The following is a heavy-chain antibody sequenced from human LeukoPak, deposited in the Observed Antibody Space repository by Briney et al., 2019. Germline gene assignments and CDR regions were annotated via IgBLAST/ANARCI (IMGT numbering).Heavy chain of an antibody. V-gene: IGHV3-15*01. CDR1: GFTFSSAW. Sequence: GGSLRLSCAASGFTFSSAWMSWVRQAPGKGLEWVGRIKSKTDGGTTDYAAPVKGRFTISRDDSINTLYLQMNSLRAEDTAVYYCARERSYSSSCNGPCRGKLWFDPWGQGTLVTISS. J-gene: IGHJ5*02. CDR3: ARERSYSSSCNGPCRGKLWFDP. D-gene: IGHD6-13*01. CDR2: IKSKTDGGTT.